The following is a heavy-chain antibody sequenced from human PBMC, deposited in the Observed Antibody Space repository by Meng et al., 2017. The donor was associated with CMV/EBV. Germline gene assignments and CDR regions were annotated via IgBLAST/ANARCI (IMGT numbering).Heavy chain of an antibody. V-gene: IGHV4-30-4*08. J-gene: IGHJ4*02. D-gene: IGHD6-13*01. CDR2: IYYSGST. CDR1: GGSIRSGDYY. CDR3: ARAQYSSSCDY. Sequence: QVQRKEWGPGLGKPSQTPSLTCTASGGSIRSGDYYWSWIRPPPGKGLEWIGYIYYSGSTYYNPSLKSRVTISVDTSKNQSSLKLSSVTAADTAVYYCARAQYSSSCDYWGQGTLVTVSS.